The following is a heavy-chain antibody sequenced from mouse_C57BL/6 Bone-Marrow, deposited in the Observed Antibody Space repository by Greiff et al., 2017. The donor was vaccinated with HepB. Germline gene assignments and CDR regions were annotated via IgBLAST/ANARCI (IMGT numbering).Heavy chain of an antibody. CDR2: IYPGDGDT. J-gene: IGHJ4*01. V-gene: IGHV1-80*01. Sequence: VKLMESGAELVKPGASVKISCKASGYAFSSYWMNWVKQRPGKGLEWIGQIYPGDGDTNYNGKFKGKATLTADKSSSTAYMQLSSLTSEDSAVYFCAREGATVAYAMDYWGQGTSVTVSS. D-gene: IGHD1-1*01. CDR3: AREGATVAYAMDY. CDR1: GYAFSSYW.